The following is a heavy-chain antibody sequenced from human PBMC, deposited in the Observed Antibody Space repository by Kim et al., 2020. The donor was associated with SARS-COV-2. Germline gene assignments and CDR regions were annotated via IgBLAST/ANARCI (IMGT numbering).Heavy chain of an antibody. CDR3: ARIRGTGTTRSQSYRYYMDV. CDR2: IDWDDDK. Sequence: SGPTLVNPTQTLTLTCTFSGFSLSTSGMCVNWIRQPPGKALEWLARIDWDDDKYYNTSLKTRLTISKDTSKNQVVLTMTNMDPVDTATYYCARIRGTGTTRSQSYRYYMDVWGQGTTVTVSS. D-gene: IGHD1-7*01. J-gene: IGHJ6*03. V-gene: IGHV2-70*11. CDR1: GFSLSTSGMC.